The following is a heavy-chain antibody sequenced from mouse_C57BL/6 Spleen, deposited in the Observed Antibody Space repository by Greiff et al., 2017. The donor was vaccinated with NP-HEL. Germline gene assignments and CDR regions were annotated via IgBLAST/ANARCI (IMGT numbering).Heavy chain of an antibody. CDR1: GFNIKDYY. J-gene: IGHJ1*03. CDR2: IDPEDGDT. CDR3: TTHYYGSNSSYWYFDV. D-gene: IGHD1-1*01. Sequence: EVQLQQSGAELVRPGASVKLSCTASGFNIKDYYMHWVEQRPEQGLEWIGRIDPEDGDTEYAPKFQGKATMTADTSSNTAYLQLSSLTSEDTAVYYCTTHYYGSNSSYWYFDVWGTGTTVTVSS. V-gene: IGHV14-1*01.